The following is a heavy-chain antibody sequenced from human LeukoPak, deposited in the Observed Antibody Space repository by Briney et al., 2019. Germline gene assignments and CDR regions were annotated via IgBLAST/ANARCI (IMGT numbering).Heavy chain of an antibody. V-gene: IGHV4-39*01. CDR3: ARTLRPKKNSSTQLS. Sequence: SETLSLTCSVSGGAISISSYYWRWIRQPPGKGLEWIGSIYYNGSTYFNPSLKSRVTISVDTSKNQFFLKLSSVTAAHTTVYYCARTLRPKKNSSTQLSWGQRTLVTVSS. CDR2: IYYNGST. D-gene: IGHD6-13*01. J-gene: IGHJ5*02. CDR1: GGAISISSYY.